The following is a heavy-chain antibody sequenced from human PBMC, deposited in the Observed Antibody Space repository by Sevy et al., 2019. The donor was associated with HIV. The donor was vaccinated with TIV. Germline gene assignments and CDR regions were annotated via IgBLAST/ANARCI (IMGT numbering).Heavy chain of an antibody. CDR3: ARECGTGSRYDY. Sequence: GSLRLSCAVYGGSFSGYYWSWIRQPPGKGLEWIGEINHSGSTNYNPSLKSRVTISVDTSKNQFSLKLSSVTAADTAVYYCARECGTGSRYDYWGQGTLVTVSS. J-gene: IGHJ4*02. V-gene: IGHV4-34*01. CDR2: INHSGST. CDR1: GGSFSGYY. D-gene: IGHD1-1*01.